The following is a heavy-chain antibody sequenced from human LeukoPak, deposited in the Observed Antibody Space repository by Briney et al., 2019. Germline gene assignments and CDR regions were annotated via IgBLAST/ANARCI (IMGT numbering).Heavy chain of an antibody. CDR3: ARGAWHSDSWYSFDP. CDR1: GFTFSSFA. V-gene: IGHV3-21*01. Sequence: GGSLRLSCAASGFTFSSFAISWVRQAPGKGLEWVSSISSSSSIYYADSVKGRFTISRDNAKPSLYPQMNSLRGEDTAVYYCARGAWHSDSWYSFDPWGQGTLVTVSS. CDR2: ISSSSSI. D-gene: IGHD6-13*01. J-gene: IGHJ5*02.